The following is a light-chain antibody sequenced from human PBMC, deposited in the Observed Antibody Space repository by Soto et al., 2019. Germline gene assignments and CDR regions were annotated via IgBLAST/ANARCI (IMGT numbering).Light chain of an antibody. V-gene: IGLV7-46*01. CDR3: LLSYGGARMV. J-gene: IGLJ2*01. CDR1: TGTVTSGHL. Sequence: QAVVTQEPSLTVSPGGTVTLTCGSSTGTVTSGHLPYWFQQKPGQAPRTLIYDTDNKHSWTPARFSGSLLGGKAALTLSGAQPEDEAGYYCLLSYGGARMVFGGGTKLTVL. CDR2: DTD.